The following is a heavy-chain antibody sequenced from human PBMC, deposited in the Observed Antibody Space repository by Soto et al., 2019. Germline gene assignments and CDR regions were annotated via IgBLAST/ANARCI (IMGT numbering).Heavy chain of an antibody. CDR2: IYPGDSDT. J-gene: IGHJ5*02. CDR1: GYSFTSYW. CDR3: ARYGGNTRGPNWFDP. V-gene: IGHV5-51*01. Sequence: GESLKISGKGSGYSFTSYWIGWVRQMPGKGLEWMGIIYPGDSDTRYSPSFQGQVTISADKSISTAYLQWSSLKASDTAMYYCARYGGNTRGPNWFDPWGQGTLVTVSS. D-gene: IGHD2-15*01.